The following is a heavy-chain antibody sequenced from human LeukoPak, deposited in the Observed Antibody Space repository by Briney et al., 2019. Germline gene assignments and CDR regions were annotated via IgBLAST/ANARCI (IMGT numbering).Heavy chain of an antibody. CDR1: GYTFTSYG. D-gene: IGHD2-2*02. CDR2: ISTYNGNT. J-gene: IGHJ4*02. Sequence: GASVKVSCKASGYTFTSYGISWVRQAPGQGLEWMGWISTYNGNTNYAQKFQGRVTMTTDTSTSTAYMELRSLRSDDTAVYYCARDGGRYCNSTRCYTSLDYWGQGTLVTVSS. V-gene: IGHV1-18*01. CDR3: ARDGGRYCNSTRCYTSLDY.